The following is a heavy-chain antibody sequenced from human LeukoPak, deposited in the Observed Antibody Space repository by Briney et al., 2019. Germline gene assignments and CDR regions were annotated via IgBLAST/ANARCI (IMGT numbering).Heavy chain of an antibody. CDR3: ARDRADYGDHPGAFDI. CDR2: IRYDGSNK. J-gene: IGHJ3*02. Sequence: GGSLRLSCAASGFTFSSYGMHWVRQAPGKGLEWVAFIRYDGSNKYYADSVKGRFTISRDNSKNTLYLQMNSLRAEDTAVYYCARDRADYGDHPGAFDIWGQGTMVTVSS. V-gene: IGHV3-30*02. D-gene: IGHD4-17*01. CDR1: GFTFSSYG.